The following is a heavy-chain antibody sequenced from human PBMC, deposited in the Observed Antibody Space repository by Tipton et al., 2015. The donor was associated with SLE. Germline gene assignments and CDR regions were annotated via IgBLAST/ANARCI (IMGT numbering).Heavy chain of an antibody. Sequence: TLSLTCAVYGGSFSDYYWSWIRQPPGKGLEWIGYIYYSGSTNYNPSLKSRVTISVDTSKNQFSLKLSSVTAADTAVYYCARDWDSSIIADYWGQGTLVTVSS. CDR3: ARDWDSSIIADY. CDR2: IYYSGST. J-gene: IGHJ4*02. CDR1: GGSFSDYY. V-gene: IGHV4-59*12. D-gene: IGHD6-13*01.